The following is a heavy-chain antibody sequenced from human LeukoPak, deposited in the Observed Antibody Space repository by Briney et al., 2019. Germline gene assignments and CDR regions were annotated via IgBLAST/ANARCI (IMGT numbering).Heavy chain of an antibody. V-gene: IGHV1-18*01. Sequence: ASVKVSCKASGYTFTSYGISWVRQAPGQGLEWMGWISAYNGNTNYAQKLQGRVTMTTDTSTSTDYMELSSLRSEDTAIYYCARDNSVGDNAWWFDPWGQGTLVTVSS. CDR1: GYTFTSYG. CDR3: ARDNSVGDNAWWFDP. D-gene: IGHD1-26*01. J-gene: IGHJ5*02. CDR2: ISAYNGNT.